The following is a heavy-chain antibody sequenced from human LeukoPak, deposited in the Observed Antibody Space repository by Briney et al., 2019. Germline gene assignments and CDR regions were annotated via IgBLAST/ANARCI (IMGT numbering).Heavy chain of an antibody. CDR1: GFSFSSYA. V-gene: IGHV3-23*01. D-gene: IGHD3-16*01. J-gene: IGHJ4*02. CDR3: AKWPEGAMDYFDY. Sequence: GGSLRLSCAASGFSFSSYAMTWARQAPVKGLEWVSAISGDGTRTYYADSVKGRFTTSRDNSKNTLYLEMSSLRVEDTAIYYCAKWPEGAMDYFDYWGQGTLVTVSS. CDR2: ISGDGTRT.